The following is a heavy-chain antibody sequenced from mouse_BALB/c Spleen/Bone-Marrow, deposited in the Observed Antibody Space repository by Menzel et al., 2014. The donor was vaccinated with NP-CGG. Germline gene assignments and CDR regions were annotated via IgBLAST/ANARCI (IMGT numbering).Heavy chain of an antibody. CDR1: GYTFTSNW. D-gene: IGHD1-1*01. V-gene: IGHV1-52*01. CDR3: ARWGYGSTHYYAMDY. CDR2: IDPYDSET. Sequence: QVQLKESGAELVRPGASVKLSCKASGYTFTSNWMNWVKQRPEQGLEWIGRIDPYDSETHYNQKFKDKAILTVDKSSSTAYMQLNSLTSEDSAVYYCARWGYGSTHYYAMDYWGQGTSVTVSS. J-gene: IGHJ4*01.